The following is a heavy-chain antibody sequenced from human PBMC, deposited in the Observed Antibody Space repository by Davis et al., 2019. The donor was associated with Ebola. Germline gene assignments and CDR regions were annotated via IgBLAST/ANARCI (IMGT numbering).Heavy chain of an antibody. Sequence: ASVKVSCKASGYTFTGYYMHWVRQAPGQGLEWMGWINPNSGGTKYAQKFQGRVTMTRDTSISTAYMELSRLRSDDTAVYYCARSGPGSYYNVWGQGTLVTVSS. CDR1: GYTFTGYY. J-gene: IGHJ4*02. V-gene: IGHV1-2*02. CDR3: ARSGPGSYYNV. CDR2: INPNSGGT. D-gene: IGHD3-10*01.